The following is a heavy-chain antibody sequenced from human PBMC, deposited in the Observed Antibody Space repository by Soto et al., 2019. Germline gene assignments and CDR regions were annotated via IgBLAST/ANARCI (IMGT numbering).Heavy chain of an antibody. CDR2: LCYSGST. Sequence: QLQLQESGPGLVKPSETLSLTCTVSGGSITNSSYCWGWLRQPPGKGLEWIGSLCYSGSTYYNPSLKRRITISVDTSKNQLSLKLSSVTAADTAVYYCARHVVPKNYVGAFDIWGQGTMLTVSS. D-gene: IGHD3-16*01. CDR1: GGSITNSSYC. J-gene: IGHJ3*02. V-gene: IGHV4-39*01. CDR3: ARHVVPKNYVGAFDI.